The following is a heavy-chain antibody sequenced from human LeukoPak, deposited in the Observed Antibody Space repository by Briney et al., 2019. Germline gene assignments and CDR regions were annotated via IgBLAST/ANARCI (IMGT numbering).Heavy chain of an antibody. CDR1: GYSISSGYY. Sequence: SETLSLTCAVSGYSISSGYYWGWIRQPPGKGLEWIGSIYHSGSTYYNPSLKSRVTISVDTSKNQFSLKLSSVTAADTAVYHCARHLGYDYVWGSYRYTGNDIDYWGQGTLVTVSS. J-gene: IGHJ4*02. D-gene: IGHD3-16*02. CDR3: ARHLGYDYVWGSYRYTGNDIDY. V-gene: IGHV4-38-2*01. CDR2: IYHSGST.